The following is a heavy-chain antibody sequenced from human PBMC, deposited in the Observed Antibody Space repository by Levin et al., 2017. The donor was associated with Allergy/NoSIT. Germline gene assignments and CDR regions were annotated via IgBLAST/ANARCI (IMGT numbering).Heavy chain of an antibody. D-gene: IGHD3-9*01. V-gene: IGHV4-39*01. CDR1: GGSISTSSYY. CDR2: IYYSGST. CDR3: ARHDRRYFESNDQYSYFDY. J-gene: IGHJ4*02. Sequence: NPSETLSLNCTVSGGSISTSSYYWGWIRQPPGKGLEWIGSIYYSGSTYCNPSLKSRVTMSVDTSKNQFSLKLRFVTAADTAVYYCARHDRRYFESNDQYSYFDYWGQGALVTVSS.